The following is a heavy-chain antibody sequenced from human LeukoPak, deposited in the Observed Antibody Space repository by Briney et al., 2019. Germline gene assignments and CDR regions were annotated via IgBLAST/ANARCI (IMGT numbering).Heavy chain of an antibody. CDR1: GFTFSSYW. Sequence: PGGSPRLSCVVSGFTFSSYWMSWVRQAPGKGLEWVANIKQDGSEKYYADSVKGRFTMSRDNAKNSLYLQMNRLRAEDTAVYYCARVQWELRGVGSYFEYWGQGALVTVSS. J-gene: IGHJ4*02. V-gene: IGHV3-7*01. CDR3: ARVQWELRGVGSYFEY. D-gene: IGHD1-26*01. CDR2: IKQDGSEK.